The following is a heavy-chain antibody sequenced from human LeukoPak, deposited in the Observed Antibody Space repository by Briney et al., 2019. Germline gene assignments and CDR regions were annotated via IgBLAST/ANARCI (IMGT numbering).Heavy chain of an antibody. CDR2: INPNSGDT. Sequence: GASVKVFCKASGYTFTGYYMHWVRQAPGQGLEWVGWINPNSGDTNYAQKFQGRVTMTRDTSISTAYMELSRLRSDDTAVYYCARGRGRDGYNFDCWGQGTLVTVSS. V-gene: IGHV1-2*02. D-gene: IGHD5-24*01. CDR3: ARGRGRDGYNFDC. J-gene: IGHJ4*02. CDR1: GYTFTGYY.